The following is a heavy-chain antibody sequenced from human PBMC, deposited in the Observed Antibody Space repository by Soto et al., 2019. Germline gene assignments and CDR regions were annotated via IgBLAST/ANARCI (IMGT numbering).Heavy chain of an antibody. CDR1: GGSVSSGSHY. CDR3: ARDFCGGDCSDDYYYSAMDV. Sequence: QVQLQESGPGLVKPSETLSLTCTVSGGSVSSGSHYWSWIRQPPGKGLEWIGQIFYRGSTNYNPSLKSRVTMSVDTSKNLFSLELSSMTAADTAVYFCARDFCGGDCSDDYYYSAMDVWGQGTTVTVSS. V-gene: IGHV4-61*01. J-gene: IGHJ6*02. D-gene: IGHD2-21*02. CDR2: IFYRGST.